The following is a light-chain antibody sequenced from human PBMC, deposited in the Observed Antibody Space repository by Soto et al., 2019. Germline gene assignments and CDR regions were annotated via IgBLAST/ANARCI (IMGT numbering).Light chain of an antibody. J-gene: IGKJ2*01. CDR1: QTVSNSY. Sequence: EIVLTQSPGTLSLSPGERATLSCRASQTVSNSYLTWYQQKPGQAPRLLIFATSNRATGIPDRFSGSGSGTDFTVTISRLEPEDFAVYYCQQYGSSPQTFGQGTKLQIK. V-gene: IGKV3-20*01. CDR2: ATS. CDR3: QQYGSSPQT.